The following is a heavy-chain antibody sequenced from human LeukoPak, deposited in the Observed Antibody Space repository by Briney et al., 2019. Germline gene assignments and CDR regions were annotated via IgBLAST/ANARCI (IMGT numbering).Heavy chain of an antibody. J-gene: IGHJ5*02. Sequence: SETLTLTCTVSGGSVSSGSYYWSWIRQPPGKGLEWIGYIYYSGSTNYNPSLKSRVTISVDTSKNQFSLKLSSVTAADTAVYYCARAYDFWSGHNWFDPWGQGTLVTVSS. CDR2: IYYSGST. D-gene: IGHD3-3*01. V-gene: IGHV4-61*01. CDR1: GGSVSSGSYY. CDR3: ARAYDFWSGHNWFDP.